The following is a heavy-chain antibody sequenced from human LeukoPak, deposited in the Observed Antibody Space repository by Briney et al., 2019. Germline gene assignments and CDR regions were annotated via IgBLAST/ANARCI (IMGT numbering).Heavy chain of an antibody. CDR3: ARGKIVLRYFDWLPYFDY. Sequence: PSETLSLTCTVSGGSISSYYWSWIRQPPGKGLEWIGYIYYSGSTNCNPSLKSRVTISVDTSKNQFSLKLSSVTAADTAVYYCARGKIVLRYFDWLPYFDYWGQGTLVTVSS. D-gene: IGHD3-9*01. J-gene: IGHJ4*02. CDR2: IYYSGST. V-gene: IGHV4-59*01. CDR1: GGSISSYY.